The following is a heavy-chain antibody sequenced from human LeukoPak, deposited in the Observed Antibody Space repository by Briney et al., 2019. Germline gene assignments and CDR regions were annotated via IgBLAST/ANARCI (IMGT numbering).Heavy chain of an antibody. CDR2: ISSSSSTI. CDR3: ARDQRLWFYDY. D-gene: IGHD3-10*01. Sequence: GGSLRLSCAASRFTFSSCSMNWVRQAPGKGLEWVSYISSSSSTIYYADSVKGRFTISRDNAKNSLYLQMHSLRAEDTAVYYCARDQRLWFYDYWGQGTLVTVSS. CDR1: RFTFSSCS. V-gene: IGHV3-48*01. J-gene: IGHJ4*02.